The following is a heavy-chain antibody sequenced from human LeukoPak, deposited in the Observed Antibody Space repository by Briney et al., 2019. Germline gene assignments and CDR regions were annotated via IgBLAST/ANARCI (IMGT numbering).Heavy chain of an antibody. V-gene: IGHV4-30-2*01. CDR1: GGSISSGGYS. CDR2: IYHSGST. J-gene: IGHJ4*02. D-gene: IGHD3-10*01. Sequence: SQTLSLTCAVSGGSISSGGYSWSWIRQPPGKGLEWIGYIYHSGSTYYNPSLKSRVTKSVDRSKNQFSLKLSSVTAAGTAVYYCARGPITMVRGVIDYWGQGTLVTVSS. CDR3: ARGPITMVRGVIDY.